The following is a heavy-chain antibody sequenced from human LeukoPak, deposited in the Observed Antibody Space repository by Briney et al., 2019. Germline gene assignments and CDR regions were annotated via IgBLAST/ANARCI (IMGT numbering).Heavy chain of an antibody. V-gene: IGHV3-30*18. CDR1: GFTFSSYA. J-gene: IGHJ4*02. CDR3: AKLSGMTLDY. Sequence: GGSLRLSCAASGFTFSSYAMHWVRQAPGKGLEWVAVISYDGSNKYYADSVKGRFTISRDNSKNTLYLQMNSLRAEDTAVYYCAKLSGMTLDYWGQGTLVTVSS. CDR2: ISYDGSNK. D-gene: IGHD1-26*01.